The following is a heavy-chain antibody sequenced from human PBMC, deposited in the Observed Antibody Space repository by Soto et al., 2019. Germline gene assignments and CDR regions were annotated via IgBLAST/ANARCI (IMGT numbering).Heavy chain of an antibody. CDR1: GGTFSSYT. J-gene: IGHJ6*03. V-gene: IGHV1-69*02. D-gene: IGHD4-17*01. Sequence: VQLVQSGAEVKKPGSSVKVSCKASGGTFSSYTISWVRQAPGQGLEWMGRIIPILGIANYAQKFQGRVTITADKSTSTAYMELSSLRSEDTAVYYCARGGGITVTTAGYYYYMDVWGKGTTVTVSS. CDR2: IIPILGIA. CDR3: ARGGGITVTTAGYYYYMDV.